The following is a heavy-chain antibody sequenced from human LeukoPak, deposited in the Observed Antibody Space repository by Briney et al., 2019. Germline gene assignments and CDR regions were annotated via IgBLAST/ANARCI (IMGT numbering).Heavy chain of an antibody. J-gene: IGHJ4*02. V-gene: IGHV4-4*07. CDR3: APVNYYIDSGAHY. CDR2: IDSSGSI. CDR1: VRSLLTYY. Sequence: SETPSPTLPVPVRSLLTYYCSSDRQPAGKGLEWIGRIDSSGSINYNPSLQSRVTMSLDTSKNQFSLKLSSVTAADKAVYYYAPVNYYIDSGAHYWGQGTLVTVSS. D-gene: IGHD3-9*01.